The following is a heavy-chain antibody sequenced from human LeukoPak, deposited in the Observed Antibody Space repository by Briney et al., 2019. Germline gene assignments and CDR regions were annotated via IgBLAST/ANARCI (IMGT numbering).Heavy chain of an antibody. D-gene: IGHD3-16*01. CDR2: ISGSGDRTSGDST. V-gene: IGHV3-23*01. Sequence: GGSLRLSCAASSFTFNIYAMRWVRQARREGLEGVSAISGSGDRTSGDSTYYADSVKGRFTISRDNSKNTLNLQMNSLRAEDTAVYFCAKVTGGDMITYGGLDVWGQGTTVTVSS. J-gene: IGHJ6*02. CDR3: AKVTGGDMITYGGLDV. CDR1: SFTFNIYA.